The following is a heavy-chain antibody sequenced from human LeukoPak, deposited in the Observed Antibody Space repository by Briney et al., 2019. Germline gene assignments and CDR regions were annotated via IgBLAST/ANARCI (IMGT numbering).Heavy chain of an antibody. CDR1: GGTFSSYA. CDR3: AGYSSGWYGWYFDL. J-gene: IGHJ2*01. D-gene: IGHD6-19*01. V-gene: IGHV1-69*10. CDR2: IIPILGIA. Sequence: ASVKVSCKASGGTFSSYAISRVRQAPGQGLEWMGRIIPILGIANYAQKFQGRVTITADKSTSTAYMELSSLRSEDTAVYYCAGYSSGWYGWYFDLWGRGTLVTVSS.